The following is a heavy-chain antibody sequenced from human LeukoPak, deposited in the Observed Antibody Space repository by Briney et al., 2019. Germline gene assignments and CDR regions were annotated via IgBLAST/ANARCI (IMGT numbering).Heavy chain of an antibody. D-gene: IGHD1-7*01. V-gene: IGHV1-24*01. CDR3: ATGGPNWNYELYYYYMDV. CDR1: GYTLTELS. Sequence: ASVKVSCKVSGYTLTELSMHWVRQAPGKGLEWMGGFDPEDGETIYAQKFQGRVTMTEDTSTDTAYMELSSLRSEDTAVYYCATGGPNWNYELYYYYMDVWGKGTTVTISS. J-gene: IGHJ6*03. CDR2: FDPEDGET.